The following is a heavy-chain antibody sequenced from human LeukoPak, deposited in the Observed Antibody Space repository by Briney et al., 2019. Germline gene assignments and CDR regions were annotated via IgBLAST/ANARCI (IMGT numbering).Heavy chain of an antibody. CDR1: GGSISSYY. CDR2: IYYSGST. CDR3: SRGSGWLLYAFDI. V-gene: IGHV4-59*08. Sequence: PSETLSLTCTVSGGSISSYYWSWIRQPPGKGLEWIGYIYYSGSTNYNPSLKSRVTISVDTSKNQFSLKLSSVTAADTAVYFCSRGSGWLLYAFDIWGQGTMVTVSA. J-gene: IGHJ3*02. D-gene: IGHD3-10*01.